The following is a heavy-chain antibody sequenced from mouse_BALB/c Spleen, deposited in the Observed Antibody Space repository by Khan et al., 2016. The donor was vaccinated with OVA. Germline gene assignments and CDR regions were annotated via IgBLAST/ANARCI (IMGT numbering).Heavy chain of an antibody. CDR2: INPTSGYT. CDR3: TRDRIDY. CDR1: GYTFTTYW. J-gene: IGHJ2*01. V-gene: IGHV1-7*01. Sequence: VELVESGAELAKPGASVKMSCKASGYTFTTYWMHWVKQRPGQGLEWIGYINPTSGYTDYNERFKDKATLSADISASTAYMQLSSLTSEDSAVYYCTRDRIDYWGQGTTLTVSS.